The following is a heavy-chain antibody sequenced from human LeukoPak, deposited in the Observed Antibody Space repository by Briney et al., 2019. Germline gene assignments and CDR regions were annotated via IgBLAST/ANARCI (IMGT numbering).Heavy chain of an antibody. V-gene: IGHV1-8*01. Sequence: ASVKVSCKASGYTFTKYAMHWVRQATGQGLEWMGWMNPNSGNTGSAQRFQGRATMTRNTSISTAYMELSSLRSEDTAVYYCARALRVGRYSADYWGQGTLVTVSS. CDR1: GYTFTKYA. CDR3: ARALRVGRYSADY. D-gene: IGHD2-15*01. CDR2: MNPNSGNT. J-gene: IGHJ4*02.